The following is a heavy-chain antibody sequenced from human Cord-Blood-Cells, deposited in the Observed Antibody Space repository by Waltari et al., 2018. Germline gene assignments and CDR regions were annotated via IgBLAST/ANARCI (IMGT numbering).Heavy chain of an antibody. CDR1: GFTFTRSA. D-gene: IGHD3-22*01. CDR3: AADGGAYDSSGYYFDY. Sequence: QMQLVQSGPEVKKPGTSVKVSCKASGFTFTRSAVQWVRPARGQRLEWIGWIVVGSGNTNYAQKFQERVTITRDMSTSTAYMELSSLRSEDTAVYYCAADGGAYDSSGYYFDYWGQGTLVTVSS. V-gene: IGHV1-58*01. CDR2: IVVGSGNT. J-gene: IGHJ4*02.